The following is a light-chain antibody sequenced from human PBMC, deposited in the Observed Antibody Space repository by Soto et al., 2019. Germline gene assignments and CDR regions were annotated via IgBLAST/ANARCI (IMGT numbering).Light chain of an antibody. J-gene: IGKJ4*01. Sequence: EIVLTQSPGTLSLSPGERATLSCRASQSVSSSYLAWYQRKPGQAPRLLIYGASSRATGIPDRFSGSGSGTDFTLTISRLEPEDFAVYYCQQYGSSPLTFGGGTKVGIK. V-gene: IGKV3-20*01. CDR1: QSVSSSY. CDR2: GAS. CDR3: QQYGSSPLT.